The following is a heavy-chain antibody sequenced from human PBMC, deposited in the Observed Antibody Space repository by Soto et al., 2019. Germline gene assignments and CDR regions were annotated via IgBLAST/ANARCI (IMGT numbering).Heavy chain of an antibody. CDR3: ARGYSSGWYFNWFDP. CDR1: GGSVISGSYY. Sequence: SETLSLTCTVSGGSVISGSYYFICIRQPPGKGLEWIGYIYYSGSTNYNPSLKSRVTISVDTSKNQFSLKLSSVTAADTAVYYCARGYSSGWYFNWFDPWGQGTLVTVSS. CDR2: IYYSGST. V-gene: IGHV4-61*01. J-gene: IGHJ5*02. D-gene: IGHD6-19*01.